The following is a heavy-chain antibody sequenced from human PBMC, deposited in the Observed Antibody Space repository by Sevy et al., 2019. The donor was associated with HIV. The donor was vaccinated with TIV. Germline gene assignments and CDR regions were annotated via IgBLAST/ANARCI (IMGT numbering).Heavy chain of an antibody. CDR2: ISAYNGKT. CDR1: GYTFTSYG. J-gene: IGHJ6*02. Sequence: ASVKVSCKASGYTFTSYGISWVRQAPGQGLEWMGWISAYNGKTNYAQKLQGRVTMTTDKSTSTAVMGLRSLRSDDTAVYNCGPDVLRYFDWFKNHYYYGMDVWGQGTTVTVSS. CDR3: GPDVLRYFDWFKNHYYYGMDV. D-gene: IGHD3-9*01. V-gene: IGHV1-18*01.